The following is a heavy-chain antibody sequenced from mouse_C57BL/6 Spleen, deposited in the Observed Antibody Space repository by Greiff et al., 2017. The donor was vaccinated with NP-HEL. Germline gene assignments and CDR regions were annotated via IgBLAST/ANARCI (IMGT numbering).Heavy chain of an antibody. V-gene: IGHV1-59*01. D-gene: IGHD1-1*01. J-gene: IGHJ2*01. Sequence: VQLQQPGAELVRPGTSVKLSCKASGYTFTSYWMHWVKQRPGQGLEWIGVIDPSDSYTNYNQKFKGKATLTVDTSSSTAYMQLSSLTSEDSAVYYCARIPNYYGSSYGYVDYWGQGTTLTVSS. CDR3: ARIPNYYGSSYGYVDY. CDR2: IDPSDSYT. CDR1: GYTFTSYW.